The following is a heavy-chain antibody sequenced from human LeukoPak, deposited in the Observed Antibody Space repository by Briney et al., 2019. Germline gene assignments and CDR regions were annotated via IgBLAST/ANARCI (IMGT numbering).Heavy chain of an antibody. J-gene: IGHJ4*02. CDR2: IYYSGST. Sequence: SETLSLTCTVSGGSISSSSYYWGWIRQPPGKGLEWIGSIYYSGSTYYNPPLKSRVTISVDTSKNQFSLKLSSVTAADTAVYYCARRRVSSGTSSLDYWGQGTLVTVSS. CDR1: GGSISSSSYY. V-gene: IGHV4-39*01. D-gene: IGHD6-13*01. CDR3: ARRRVSSGTSSLDY.